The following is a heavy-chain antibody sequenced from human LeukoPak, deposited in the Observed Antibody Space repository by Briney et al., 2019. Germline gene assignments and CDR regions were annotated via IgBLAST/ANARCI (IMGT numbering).Heavy chain of an antibody. Sequence: SETLSLTCADSGGSISSGGYSWSWIRQPPGKGLEWIGYIYYSGSTYYNPSLKSRVTISVDTSKNQFSLKLSSVTAADTAVYYCARDGDYGDYAFDIWGKGTMVTVSS. CDR2: IYYSGST. CDR1: GGSISSGGYS. V-gene: IGHV4-30-4*07. CDR3: ARDGDYGDYAFDI. D-gene: IGHD4-17*01. J-gene: IGHJ3*02.